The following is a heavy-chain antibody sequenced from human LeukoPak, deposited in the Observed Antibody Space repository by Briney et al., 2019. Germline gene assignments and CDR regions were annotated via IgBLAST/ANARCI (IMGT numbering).Heavy chain of an antibody. V-gene: IGHV3-48*03. CDR1: GFTFNSYE. CDR3: ARDGYSYGHDAFDI. J-gene: IGHJ3*02. Sequence: GGSLTLSCAASGFTFNSYEMNWVRQAPGKGLEWVSYISRSGNNIYYAASVKGRFTISRDNAKNSLYLQMNSLRAEDTAAYYCARDGYSYGHDAFDIWGQGTMVTVSS. CDR2: ISRSGNNI. D-gene: IGHD5-18*01.